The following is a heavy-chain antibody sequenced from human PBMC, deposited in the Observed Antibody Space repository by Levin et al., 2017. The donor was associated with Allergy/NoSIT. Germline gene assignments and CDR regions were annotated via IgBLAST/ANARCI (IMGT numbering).Heavy chain of an antibody. D-gene: IGHD6-6*01. J-gene: IGHJ4*02. CDR3: ARVGRGSSNFDY. CDR1: GFTFSSYW. CDR2: INSDGSST. Sequence: GESLKISCAASGFTFSSYWMHWVRQAPGKGLVWVSRINSDGSSTSYADSVKGRFTISRDNAKNTLYLQMNSLRAEDTAVYYCARVGRGSSNFDYWGQGTLVTVSS. V-gene: IGHV3-74*01.